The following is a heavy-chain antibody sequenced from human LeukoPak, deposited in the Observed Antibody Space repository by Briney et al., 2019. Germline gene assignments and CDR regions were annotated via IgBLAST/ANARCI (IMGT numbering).Heavy chain of an antibody. V-gene: IGHV4-34*01. CDR3: ARAVVPAATPGVYNWFDP. CDR1: GGSFSGYY. J-gene: IGHJ5*02. Sequence: SETLSLTCAVYGGSFSGYYWSWIRQPPGKGLEWIGEINHSGSTNYNPSLKSRVTISVDTSKNQFSLKLSSVTAADTAVYYCARAVVPAATPGVYNWFDPWGQGTLVTVSS. CDR2: INHSGST. D-gene: IGHD2-2*01.